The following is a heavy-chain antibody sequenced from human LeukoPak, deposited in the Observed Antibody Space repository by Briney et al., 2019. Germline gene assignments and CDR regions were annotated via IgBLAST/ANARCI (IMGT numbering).Heavy chain of an antibody. D-gene: IGHD3-22*01. J-gene: IGHJ5*02. CDR2: INHSGST. Sequence: SETLSLTCAVYGGSFSGYYWCWIRQPPGKGLEWIGEINHSGSTNYNPSLKSRVTISVDTSKNQFSLKLSSVTAADTAVYYCEITHSSGAPNWFDPWGQGTLVTVSS. CDR1: GGSFSGYY. V-gene: IGHV4-34*01. CDR3: EITHSSGAPNWFDP.